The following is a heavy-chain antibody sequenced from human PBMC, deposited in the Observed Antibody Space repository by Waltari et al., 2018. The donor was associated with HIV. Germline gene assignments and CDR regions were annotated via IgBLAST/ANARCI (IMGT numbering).Heavy chain of an antibody. J-gene: IGHJ5*02. CDR3: ARDMYGAWAGFDP. CDR1: GFLVSNYY. D-gene: IGHD6-19*01. Sequence: EGRLVESGGALVPPGTSLRLACAASGFLVSNYYMAWVRRAAGRGLEWLAEIEPDARKTQFADSVKGRFTISSGNVRNSVYLQLNNLRAEDTAIYSCARDMYGAWAGFDPWGQGTVVTVSS. V-gene: IGHV3-7*01. CDR2: IEPDARKT.